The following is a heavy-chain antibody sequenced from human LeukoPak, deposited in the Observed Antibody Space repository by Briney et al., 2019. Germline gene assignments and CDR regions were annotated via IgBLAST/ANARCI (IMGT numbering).Heavy chain of an antibody. J-gene: IGHJ4*02. CDR1: GGSISSSSYY. V-gene: IGHV4-39*07. CDR2: IYYSGST. Sequence: SGTLSLTCTVSGGSISSSSYYWGWIRQPPGKGLEWIGSIYYSGSTYYNPSLKSRVTISVDTSKNQFSLKLSSVTAADTAVYYCARGLIVGATAPFDYWGQGTLVTVSS. D-gene: IGHD1-26*01. CDR3: ARGLIVGATAPFDY.